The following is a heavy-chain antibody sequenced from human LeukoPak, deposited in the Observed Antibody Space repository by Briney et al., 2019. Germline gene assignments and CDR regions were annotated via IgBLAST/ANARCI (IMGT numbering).Heavy chain of an antibody. CDR2: LRGDGET. CDR1: GFTFSSYA. Sequence: GGSLTLSCAASGFTFSSYAMSWVRQAPARGLGWVSSLRGDGETFYADSVKGRFTLSRDHSRNTVYLHLNNLRVEDTAVYYCAKASWVSRADAVLWGQGTVVTVS. D-gene: IGHD3-16*01. CDR3: AKASWVSRADAVL. J-gene: IGHJ4*02. V-gene: IGHV3-23*01.